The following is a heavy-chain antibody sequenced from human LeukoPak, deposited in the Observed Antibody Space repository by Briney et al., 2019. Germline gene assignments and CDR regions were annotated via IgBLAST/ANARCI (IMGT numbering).Heavy chain of an antibody. Sequence: SETLSLTCTVSGGSISSYYWSWIRRPPGKRLEWIGYIYYSGRTDYNPSLKSRLTISVDTSKNQFSLKLSSVTAADTAVYYCARGGPTYGSQYYFDYWGQGTLVTVSS. CDR2: IYYSGRT. J-gene: IGHJ4*02. V-gene: IGHV4-59*01. D-gene: IGHD4-17*01. CDR1: GGSISSYY. CDR3: ARGGPTYGSQYYFDY.